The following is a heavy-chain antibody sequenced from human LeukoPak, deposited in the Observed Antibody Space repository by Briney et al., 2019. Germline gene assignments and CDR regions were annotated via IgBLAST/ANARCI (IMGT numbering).Heavy chain of an antibody. CDR1: GFTFSPYW. CDR2: IKHDGSAK. Sequence: GSLRLSCAASGFTFSPYWMSWVRQAPGKGLEWVANIKHDGSAKYSVDSVKGRFTISRDNAKNSLYLQMNSLGAEDTAVYYCARNGGGAPFAIWGKGTLVTVSS. J-gene: IGHJ4*02. D-gene: IGHD1-26*01. CDR3: ARNGGGAPFAI. V-gene: IGHV3-7*01.